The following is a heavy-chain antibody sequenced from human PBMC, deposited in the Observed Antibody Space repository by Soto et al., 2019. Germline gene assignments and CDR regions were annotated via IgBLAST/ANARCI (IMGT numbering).Heavy chain of an antibody. CDR1: GYSFTSYW. J-gene: IGHJ5*02. Sequence: GESLKISFKGSGYSFTSYWISWVRQMPVKGLEWMGRIDPSDSYTNYSPSFQGHVTISADKSISTAYLQWSSLKASDTAMYYCSGSPPYYDFWSGPTLNKWFDPWGQRTLVAVCS. CDR2: IDPSDSYT. V-gene: IGHV5-10-1*01. D-gene: IGHD3-3*01. CDR3: SGSPPYYDFWSGPTLNKWFDP.